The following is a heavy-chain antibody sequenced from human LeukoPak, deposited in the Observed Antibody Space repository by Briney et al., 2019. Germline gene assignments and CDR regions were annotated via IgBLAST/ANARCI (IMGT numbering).Heavy chain of an antibody. V-gene: IGHV4-4*02. CDR2: IYHSGST. J-gene: IGHJ4*02. Sequence: SETLSLTCAVSGGSISSSNWWSWVRQPPGKGLEWIGEIYHSGSTNYNPSLKSRVTISVDTSKNQFSLKLSSVTAADTAVYYCARKWWYRPGDFDYWGQGTLVTVSS. D-gene: IGHD2-15*01. CDR1: GGSISSSNW. CDR3: ARKWWYRPGDFDY.